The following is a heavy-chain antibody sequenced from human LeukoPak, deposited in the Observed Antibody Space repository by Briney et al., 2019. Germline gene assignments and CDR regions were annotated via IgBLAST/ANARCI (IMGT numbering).Heavy chain of an antibody. CDR3: AKSRHPYNWNDGPFFDY. J-gene: IGHJ4*02. V-gene: IGHV3-30*18. Sequence: GRSLRLSRAASGFTFSSYGMHWVRQAPGKGLEWVAVISYDGSNKYYADSVRGRFTISRDNSKNTLYLQMNSLRPEGTTVYYCAKSRHPYNWNDGPFFDYWGQGTLVTVSS. D-gene: IGHD1-20*01. CDR2: ISYDGSNK. CDR1: GFTFSSYG.